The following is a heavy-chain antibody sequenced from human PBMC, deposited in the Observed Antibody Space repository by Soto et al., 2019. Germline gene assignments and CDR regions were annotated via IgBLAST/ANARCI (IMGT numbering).Heavy chain of an antibody. CDR2: ISSSGDGT. V-gene: IGHV3-23*01. D-gene: IGHD3-3*01. CDR1: GFTFSTYA. Sequence: EVQLLESGGDLIQPGGSLRLSCAASGFTFSTYAMTWVRQAPGKGLEWVSTISSSGDGTYYVDSVKGRFTISRDNSPNTLNLQMNSLSAEDTAVYYCAKNGDFWIWGMAVWGEGTTVTVSS. J-gene: IGHJ6*04. CDR3: AKNGDFWIWGMAV.